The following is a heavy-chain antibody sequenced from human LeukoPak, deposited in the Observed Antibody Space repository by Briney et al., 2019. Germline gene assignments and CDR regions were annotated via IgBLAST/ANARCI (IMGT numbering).Heavy chain of an antibody. D-gene: IGHD2-15*01. CDR2: IIQDGSEE. CDR1: EFTFSGHH. CDR3: ARVWRQDNAFDL. V-gene: IGHV3-7*04. Sequence: GGSLRLSCAASEFTFSGHHMSWVRQAPGKGPEWVAKIIQDGSEEYYLDSVKGRFIISRDNGKNSLYLEMNSLRVEDTAVYYCARVWRQDNAFDLWGRGTMVTVSS. J-gene: IGHJ3*01.